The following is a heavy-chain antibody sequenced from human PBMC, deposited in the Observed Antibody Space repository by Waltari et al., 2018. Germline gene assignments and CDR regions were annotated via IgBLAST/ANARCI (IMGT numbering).Heavy chain of an antibody. CDR3: ARDMSGLDAFDI. J-gene: IGHJ3*02. V-gene: IGHV3-7*03. D-gene: IGHD3-3*01. CDR2: IKQDGSEK. CDR1: GFTFSSYW. Sequence: EVQLVESGGGLVQPGGSLRLSCAAYGFTFSSYWMSWVRQAPGKGLEWVANIKQDGSEKYYVDSVKGRFTISRDNAKNSLYLQMNSLRAEDTAVYYCARDMSGLDAFDIWGQGTMVTVSS.